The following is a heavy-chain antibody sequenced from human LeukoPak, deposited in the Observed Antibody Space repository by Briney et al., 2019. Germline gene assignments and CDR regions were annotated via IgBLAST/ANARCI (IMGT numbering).Heavy chain of an antibody. Sequence: ASVKVSCKASGYTFSGYYMHWVRQAPGQGLEWMGGIIPIFGTANYAQKFQGRVTITADKSTSTAYMELSSLRSEDTAVYYCAREGTYSNYVVWFDPWGQGTLVTVSS. D-gene: IGHD4-11*01. CDR1: GYTFSGYY. J-gene: IGHJ5*02. CDR2: IIPIFGTA. V-gene: IGHV1-69*06. CDR3: AREGTYSNYVVWFDP.